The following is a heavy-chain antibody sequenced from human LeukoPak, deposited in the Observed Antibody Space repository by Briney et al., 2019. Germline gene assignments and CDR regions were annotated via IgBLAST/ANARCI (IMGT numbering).Heavy chain of an antibody. CDR2: IKGDGREK. Sequence: GGSLRLSCAASGFTLSNDWMSWVRQAPGKGLEWVANIKGDGREKYYVDSVKGRFTISRDNAKNSLYLQMNSLRAEDTAVYHCARDRTNDYGNDVGAFDIWGQGTMVTVSS. CDR3: ARDRTNDYGNDVGAFDI. V-gene: IGHV3-7*01. J-gene: IGHJ3*02. CDR1: GFTLSNDW. D-gene: IGHD4-11*01.